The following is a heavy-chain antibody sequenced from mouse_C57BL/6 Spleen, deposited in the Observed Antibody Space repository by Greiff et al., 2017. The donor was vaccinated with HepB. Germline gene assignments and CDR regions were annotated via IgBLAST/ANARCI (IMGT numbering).Heavy chain of an antibody. CDR1: GFTFSSYG. D-gene: IGHD2-3*01. V-gene: IGHV5-6*01. Sequence: EVKVVESGGDLVKPGGSLKLSCAASGFTFSSYGMSWVRQTPDKRLEWVATISSGGSYTYYPDSVKGRFTISRDNAKNTLYLQMSSLKSEDTAMYYCARQRDGYYGWYFDVWGTGTTVTVSS. J-gene: IGHJ1*03. CDR3: ARQRDGYYGWYFDV. CDR2: ISSGGSYT.